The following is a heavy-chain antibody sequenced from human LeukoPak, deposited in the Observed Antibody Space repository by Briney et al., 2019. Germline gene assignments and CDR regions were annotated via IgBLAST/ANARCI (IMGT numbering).Heavy chain of an antibody. CDR1: GYTLTGYY. V-gene: IGHV1-2*02. Sequence: ASVKVSCKASGYTLTGYYMHWVRQAPGQGLEWMGWINPNNGGTNYAEKFQGRVTMTRDTSISTAYMELRRLRSDDTAVYYCASDYYGSGSYYYHYYGMDVWGQGTTVTVSS. CDR3: ASDYYGSGSYYYHYYGMDV. D-gene: IGHD3-10*01. J-gene: IGHJ6*02. CDR2: INPNNGGT.